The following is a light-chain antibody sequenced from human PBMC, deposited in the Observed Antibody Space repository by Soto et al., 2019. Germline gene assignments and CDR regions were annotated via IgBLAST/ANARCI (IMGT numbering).Light chain of an antibody. J-gene: IGKJ5*01. CDR2: GTS. Sequence: ELVMTQYPATLPFSPGERATLSCRASERIYSAYLGWYQQKPGQAPRLLIYGTSSRATGIPDRFSGSGSGTDFTLTISRLEPEDFAVYYCQQYGNSPITFGQGTRLEIK. CDR1: ERIYSAY. CDR3: QQYGNSPIT. V-gene: IGKV3-20*01.